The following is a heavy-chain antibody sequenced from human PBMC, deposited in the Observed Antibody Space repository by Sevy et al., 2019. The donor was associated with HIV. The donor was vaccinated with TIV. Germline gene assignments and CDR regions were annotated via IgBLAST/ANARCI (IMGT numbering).Heavy chain of an antibody. V-gene: IGHV3-15*04. CDR3: ATAHPPEQLVSDY. CDR2: IESKIDGGTI. CDR1: GFTCSSAW. D-gene: IGHD6-6*01. Sequence: GGSLRLSCAVSGFTCSSAWMSWFRQTPGKRLEWVGRIESKIDGGTIYYAAPVKGRFSISRDDSKNTLCLQMNSLKTADTAVYYCATAHPPEQLVSDYWGQGTLVTVSS. J-gene: IGHJ4*02.